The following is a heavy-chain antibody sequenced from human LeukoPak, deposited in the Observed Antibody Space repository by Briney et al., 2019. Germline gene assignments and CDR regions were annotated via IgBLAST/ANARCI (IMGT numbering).Heavy chain of an antibody. CDR2: INPNSGGT. CDR3: ARETAYKIDY. V-gene: IGHV1-2*04. Sequence: ASVKVSCKASGYTFTGYYMHWVRQAPGQGLEWMGWINPNSGGTNYAQKFQGWVTMTRDTSISTAYMELSRLRSEDTAVYYCARETAYKIDYWGQGTLVTVSS. CDR1: GYTFTGYY. J-gene: IGHJ4*02. D-gene: IGHD5-24*01.